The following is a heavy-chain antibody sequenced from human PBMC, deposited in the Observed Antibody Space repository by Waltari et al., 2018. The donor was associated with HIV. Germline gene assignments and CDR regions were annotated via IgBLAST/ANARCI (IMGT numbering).Heavy chain of an antibody. CDR1: GYTFIGSF. CDR2: LIPRSGDT. V-gene: IGHV1-2*02. Sequence: QDQLIQSGTEVKEPGASLRVSCRASGYTFIGSFIHWVRQAPGQGLEWMGDLIPRSGDTEYAQKFRGRVTLTGDTSVNTAYLDLKGLRFDDTATYFCHRPWDSDHWGSDLWGQGTLVIVS. J-gene: IGHJ4*01. CDR3: HRPWDSDHWGSDL. D-gene: IGHD3-16*01.